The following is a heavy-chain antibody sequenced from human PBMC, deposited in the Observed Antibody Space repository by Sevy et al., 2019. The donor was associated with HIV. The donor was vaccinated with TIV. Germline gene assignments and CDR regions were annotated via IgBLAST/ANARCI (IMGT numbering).Heavy chain of an antibody. CDR2: IYYSGST. CDR3: ARGINSGRQY. Sequence: SETLSLTCTVSGGSISSGDYYWSWIRQPPGKGLEWIGYIYYSGSTYYNPSLKSRVTISVDTSKNQFSLKLSSVTAAVTAVYYCARGINSGRQYWGQGTLVTVSS. V-gene: IGHV4-30-4*01. J-gene: IGHJ4*02. D-gene: IGHD1-26*01. CDR1: GGSISSGDYY.